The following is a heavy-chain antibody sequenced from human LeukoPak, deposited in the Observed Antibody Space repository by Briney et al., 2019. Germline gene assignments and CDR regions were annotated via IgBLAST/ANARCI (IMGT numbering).Heavy chain of an antibody. CDR2: INHSGST. CDR1: GGSFSGYY. V-gene: IGHV4-34*01. Sequence: SETLSLTCAVYGGSFSGYYWSWIRQPPGKGVEGIGEINHSGSTNYNPSLTRRGTISVDTAKNQCSLKLSSVTAADTAVYYCARLSRRGYSYGYGRWGQGTLVTVSS. J-gene: IGHJ4*02. D-gene: IGHD5-18*01. CDR3: ARLSRRGYSYGYGR.